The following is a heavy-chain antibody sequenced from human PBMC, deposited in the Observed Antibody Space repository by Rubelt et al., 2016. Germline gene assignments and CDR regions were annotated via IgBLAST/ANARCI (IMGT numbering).Heavy chain of an antibody. CDR2: INPKSGRT. CDR3: VRVGEASGFDAVDV. J-gene: IGHJ3*01. V-gene: IGHV1-46*01. CDR1: GYTFVDYY. D-gene: IGHD3-22*01. Sequence: QVLLVQSGAEVKKPGASLKLSCKTSGYTFVDYYVHWVRQAPGQGLEWMGIINPKSGRTTYSARFQGGVAMGSVTSATTVFMELSSLTSEDTAVYYCVRVGEASGFDAVDVWGQGTMVTVSS.